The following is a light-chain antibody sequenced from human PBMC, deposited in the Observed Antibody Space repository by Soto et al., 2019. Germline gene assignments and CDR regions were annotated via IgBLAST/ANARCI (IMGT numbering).Light chain of an antibody. J-gene: IGKJ1*01. Sequence: DIQRTQSPSSVSASVGDRATIACRASQGISSWLAWYQQKPGKAPKLLIYAASSLQSGVPSRFSGSGSGTDFTLTISSLQPEDFVTYYCLQHNSYPRTFGQGTKVDIK. CDR1: QGISSW. CDR2: AAS. CDR3: LQHNSYPRT. V-gene: IGKV1D-12*01.